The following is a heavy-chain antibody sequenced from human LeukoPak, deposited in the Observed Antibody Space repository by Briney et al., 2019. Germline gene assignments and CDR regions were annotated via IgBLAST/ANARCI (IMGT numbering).Heavy chain of an antibody. Sequence: SGGSPRLSCAASGFTLSSYAMSWVRQAPGKGLEWVSAISDTGNTYHADSVKGRFTISRDSSKNTLFLQMNRLRPEDAAVYYCAKAPVTTCRGAFCYPFDYWGRGTLVTVSS. CDR2: ISDTGNT. V-gene: IGHV3-23*01. CDR1: GFTLSSYA. CDR3: AKAPVTTCRGAFCYPFDY. D-gene: IGHD2-15*01. J-gene: IGHJ4*02.